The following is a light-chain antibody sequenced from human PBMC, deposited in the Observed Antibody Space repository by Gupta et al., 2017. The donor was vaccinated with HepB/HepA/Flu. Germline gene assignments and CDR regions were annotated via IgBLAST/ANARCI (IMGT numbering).Light chain of an antibody. Sequence: FVLTQYRGTLCLSPGDRATLSCSASQSVAGSYPAWYQQRPGQAPRLVIHGASSRATGIPDRFSGSGSGTDFTLTISKLEPEDFAVYYCQQYGSSPGTFGQGTKLEIK. CDR1: QSVAGSY. CDR3: QQYGSSPGT. CDR2: GAS. V-gene: IGKV3-20*01. J-gene: IGKJ2*01.